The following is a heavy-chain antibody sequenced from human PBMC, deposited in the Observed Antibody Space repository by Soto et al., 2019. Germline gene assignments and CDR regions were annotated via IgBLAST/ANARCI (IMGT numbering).Heavy chain of an antibody. V-gene: IGHV1-69*01. J-gene: IGHJ6*02. CDR3: AEVVVTAWGHYYGMDV. D-gene: IGHD2-21*02. CDR1: GGTFSSYA. CDR2: IIPIFGTA. Sequence: QVQLVQSGAEVKKPGYSVKVSCKASGGTFSSYAISWVRQAPGQGLEWMGGIIPIFGTANYAQKFQGRVTITADESTSTAYMELSSLRSEDTAVYYCAEVVVTAWGHYYGMDVWGQGTTVTVSS.